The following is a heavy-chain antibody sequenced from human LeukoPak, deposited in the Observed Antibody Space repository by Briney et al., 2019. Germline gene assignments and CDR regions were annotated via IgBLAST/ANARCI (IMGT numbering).Heavy chain of an antibody. CDR2: MYTSGST. Sequence: PSETLSLTCTVSGGSISSYYWNWIRQPAGKGLEWIGRMYTSGSTNYNPSLKSRVTISVDTSKNQFSLKLSSVTAADTAVYYCARETRSGGSLLRGNWFDPWGQGTLVTVSS. J-gene: IGHJ5*02. CDR1: GGSISSYY. D-gene: IGHD2-15*01. V-gene: IGHV4-4*07. CDR3: ARETRSGGSLLRGNWFDP.